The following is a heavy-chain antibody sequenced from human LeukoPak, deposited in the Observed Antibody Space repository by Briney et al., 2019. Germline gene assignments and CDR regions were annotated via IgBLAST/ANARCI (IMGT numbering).Heavy chain of an antibody. J-gene: IGHJ4*02. CDR3: AGEVVAASLFDY. Sequence: SETLSLTCTVSGGSISSYYWSWIRQPPGKGLEWIGYIYYSGSTYYNPSLKSRVTISVDTSRNQFSLKLSSVTAADTAVYYCAGEVVAASLFDYWGQGTLVTVSS. CDR2: IYYSGST. CDR1: GGSISSYY. V-gene: IGHV4-59*12. D-gene: IGHD2-15*01.